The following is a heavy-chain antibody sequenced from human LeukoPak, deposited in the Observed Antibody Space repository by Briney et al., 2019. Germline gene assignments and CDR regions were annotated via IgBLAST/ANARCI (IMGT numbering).Heavy chain of an antibody. J-gene: IGHJ4*02. V-gene: IGHV4-34*01. CDR3: ARGLYFSWDDY. Sequence: MPSETLSLTCTVSGGSISSYYWSWIRQPPGKGLEWIGEINHSGSTNYNPSLKGRVTISVDTSKNQFSLKLSSVTAADTAVYYCARGLYFSWDDYWGQGTLVTVSS. D-gene: IGHD3-9*01. CDR2: INHSGST. CDR1: GGSISSYY.